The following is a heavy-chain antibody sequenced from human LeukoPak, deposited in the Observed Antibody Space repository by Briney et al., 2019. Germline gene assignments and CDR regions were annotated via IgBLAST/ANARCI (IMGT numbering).Heavy chain of an antibody. V-gene: IGHV7-4-1*02. CDR1: GCTFTVYS. Sequence: ASVKVSCKASGCTFTVYSISWLRQAPGQGLEWMGWITTSTGKPTYAQGFTGRFVFSLDTSVSTTYLHINSLKAEDTAVYYCARDASMINFDYWGQGSLVTVSS. CDR2: ITTSTGKP. D-gene: IGHD3-16*01. J-gene: IGHJ4*02. CDR3: ARDASMINFDY.